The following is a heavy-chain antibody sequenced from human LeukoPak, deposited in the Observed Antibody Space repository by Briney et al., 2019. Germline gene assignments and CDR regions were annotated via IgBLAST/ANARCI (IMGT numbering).Heavy chain of an antibody. V-gene: IGHV4-59*01. CDR1: GGSISSYY. Sequence: PSETLSLTCAVYGGSISSYYWSWLRQPPGKGMECIWYIYYSGSTNYNPSLKRRVTISVDTSKNQFSLKLSSVPAADTAVYYCARVEYSSSFDYWGQGTLVAVSS. J-gene: IGHJ4*02. D-gene: IGHD6-6*01. CDR2: IYYSGST. CDR3: ARVEYSSSFDY.